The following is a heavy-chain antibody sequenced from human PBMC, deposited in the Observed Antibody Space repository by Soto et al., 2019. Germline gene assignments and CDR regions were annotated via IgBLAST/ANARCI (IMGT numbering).Heavy chain of an antibody. D-gene: IGHD3-22*01. V-gene: IGHV1-69*13. CDR1: GGTFSSYA. CDR3: AGQLYYYDSSSNWFDP. J-gene: IGHJ5*02. Sequence: ASVKVSCKASGGTFSSYAISWVRQAPGQGLEWMGGIIPIFGTANYAQKFQGRVTITADESTSTAYMELSSLRSEDTAVYYCAGQLYYYDSSSNWFDPWGQGTLVTVSS. CDR2: IIPIFGTA.